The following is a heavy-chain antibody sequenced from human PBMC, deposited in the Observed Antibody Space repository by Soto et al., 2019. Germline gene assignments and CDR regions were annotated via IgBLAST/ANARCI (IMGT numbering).Heavy chain of an antibody. J-gene: IGHJ6*02. V-gene: IGHV1-18*01. CDR3: ARDQGITTFGVYSMYYYGMDV. Sequence: QVQLVQSGAEVKKPGASVKVSCKASGYTFTNSGISWVRQAPGQGLEWMGWISTDNGNTNYAQHLKGRVSMTTDTPTSTAYIDLRSLRSDDTAVYYCARDQGITTFGVYSMYYYGMDVWGQGTTVTVSS. D-gene: IGHD3-3*01. CDR1: GYTFTNSG. CDR2: ISTDNGNT.